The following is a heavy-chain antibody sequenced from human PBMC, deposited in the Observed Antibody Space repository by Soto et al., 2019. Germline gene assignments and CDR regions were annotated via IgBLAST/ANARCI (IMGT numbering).Heavy chain of an antibody. Sequence: ASVKVSCKASGYTFTSYYMHWVRQAPGQGLEWMGIINPRGGSTSYAQKFQGRVTMTRDTSTSTVYMELSSLGSEDTSVYYCARMYDFWSGQTPLYGMDVWGQGTTFTVAS. J-gene: IGHJ6*02. CDR2: INPRGGST. D-gene: IGHD3-3*01. CDR3: ARMYDFWSGQTPLYGMDV. V-gene: IGHV1-46*01. CDR1: GYTFTSYY.